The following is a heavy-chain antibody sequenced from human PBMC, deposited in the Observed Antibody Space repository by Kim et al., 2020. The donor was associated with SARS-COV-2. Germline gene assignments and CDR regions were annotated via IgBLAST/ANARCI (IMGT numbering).Heavy chain of an antibody. CDR2: ISSSSTTI. Sequence: GGSLRLSCAVSGFTFSTYSMNWVRQAPGKGLEWDSFISSSSTTIYYADSVKGRFTISRDNAKNSLYLQMNSLRAEDTAVYYCARVTSRAFDYWGQGTLVTVSS. J-gene: IGHJ4*02. D-gene: IGHD6-13*01. CDR3: ARVTSRAFDY. V-gene: IGHV3-48*04. CDR1: GFTFSTYS.